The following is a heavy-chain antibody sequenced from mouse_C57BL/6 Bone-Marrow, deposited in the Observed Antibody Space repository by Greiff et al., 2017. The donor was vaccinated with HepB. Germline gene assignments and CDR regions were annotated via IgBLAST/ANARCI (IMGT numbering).Heavy chain of an antibody. D-gene: IGHD1-1*01. J-gene: IGHJ2*01. CDR3: ARRPIYYYGSSYPFDY. Sequence: VQLQQPGTELVKPGASVKLSCKASGYTFTSYWMHWVKQRPGQGLEWIGNINPSNGGTNYNEKFKSKATLTVDKSSSTAYMQLSSLTSEDSAVSYCARRPIYYYGSSYPFDYWGQGTTLTVSS. CDR1: GYTFTSYW. V-gene: IGHV1-53*01. CDR2: INPSNGGT.